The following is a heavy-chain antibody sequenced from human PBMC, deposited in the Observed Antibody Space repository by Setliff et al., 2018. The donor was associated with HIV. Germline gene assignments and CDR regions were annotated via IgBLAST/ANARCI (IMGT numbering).Heavy chain of an antibody. V-gene: IGHV3-23*01. Sequence: GGSLRLSCAANGFSFSSYAMSWVRQAPGKGLEWVSGIGGSGGSTYYADSVKGRFTMSRDYSKNTIYLQMSSLRAEDSAVYYCAKSASWDLRGWLHWGQGTRVTVSS. CDR1: GFSFSSYA. J-gene: IGHJ4*02. D-gene: IGHD6-19*01. CDR2: IGGSGGST. CDR3: AKSASWDLRGWLH.